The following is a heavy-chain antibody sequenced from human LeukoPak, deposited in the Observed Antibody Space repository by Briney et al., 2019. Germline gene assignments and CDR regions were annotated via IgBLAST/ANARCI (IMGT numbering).Heavy chain of an antibody. J-gene: IGHJ4*02. CDR2: ISAYNGNT. CDR1: GGTFSSYA. D-gene: IGHD6-13*01. V-gene: IGHV1-18*01. Sequence: ASVKVSCKASGGTFSSYAISWVRQAPGQGLEWMGWISAYNGNTNYAQKLQGRVTMTTDTSTSTAYMELRSLRSDDTAVYYCARVRHSSSSFDYWGQGTLVTVSS. CDR3: ARVRHSSSSFDY.